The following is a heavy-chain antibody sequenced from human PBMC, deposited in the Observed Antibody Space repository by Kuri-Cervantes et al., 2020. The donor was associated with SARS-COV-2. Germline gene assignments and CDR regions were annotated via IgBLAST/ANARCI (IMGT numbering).Heavy chain of an antibody. CDR3: ARSRGYCSSTSCFYYYGMDV. CDR2: IYTSGST. V-gene: IGHV4-4*07. J-gene: IGHJ6*02. Sequence: SETLSLTCTVSGGSISSYYWSWIRQPAGKGLEWIGRIYTSGSTNYNPSLKSRVTISVDTSKNQFSLKLSSVTAADTAVYYCARSRGYCSSTSCFYYYGMDVWGQGTTVTVSS. D-gene: IGHD2-2*01. CDR1: GGSISSYY.